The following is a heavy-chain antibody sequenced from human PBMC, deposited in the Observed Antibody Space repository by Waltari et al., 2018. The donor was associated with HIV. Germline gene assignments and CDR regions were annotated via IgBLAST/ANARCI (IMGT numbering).Heavy chain of an antibody. Sequence: QIRLFQSDHVVRKPGASVTISCTTAGYPFINYHVTWVRQSLGQRLDWMGGITRYTANTNYTRESQGRVTLTTDAAAATAYLELRDLRPDDTAMYFCTRGNIWGSYRYFDYWGPGTLVTVS. CDR1: GYPFINYH. J-gene: IGHJ4*02. D-gene: IGHD3-16*02. V-gene: IGHV1-18*01. CDR3: TRGNIWGSYRYFDY. CDR2: ITRYTANT.